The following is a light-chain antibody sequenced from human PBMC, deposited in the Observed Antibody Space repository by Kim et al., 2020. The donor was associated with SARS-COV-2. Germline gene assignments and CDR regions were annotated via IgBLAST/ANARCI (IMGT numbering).Light chain of an antibody. CDR1: SSDVGGYNY. Sequence: GQSITISCTGTSSDVGGYNYVSWYQQHPGKAPKLMIYDVSNRPSGVSNRFSGSKSGNTASLTISGLQAGDEADYYCSSYTSSSTLVFGGGTQLTVL. V-gene: IGLV2-14*03. CDR3: SSYTSSSTLV. CDR2: DVS. J-gene: IGLJ2*01.